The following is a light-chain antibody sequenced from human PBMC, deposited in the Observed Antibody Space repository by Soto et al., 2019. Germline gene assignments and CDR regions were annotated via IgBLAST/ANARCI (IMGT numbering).Light chain of an antibody. CDR1: QSVLFNSKNKNY. CDR2: WAS. V-gene: IGKV4-1*01. CDR3: HQYYTPPQP. Sequence: DIVVTQSPDALAVSLGERATIHCKSSQSVLFNSKNKNYLAWYQHRPGQHPKLLIYWASTRRSGVPERFSGSGSGTDFNLTISSLQPEDVEVYYCHQYYTPPQPFGQGTKVEIK. J-gene: IGKJ1*01.